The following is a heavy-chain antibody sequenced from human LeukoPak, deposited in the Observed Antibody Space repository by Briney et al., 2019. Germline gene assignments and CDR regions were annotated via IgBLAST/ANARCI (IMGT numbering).Heavy chain of an antibody. Sequence: PSETLSLTCTVSGGSISSGGYYWSRIRQHPGKGLEWIGYIYYSGSTYYNPSLKSRVTISVDTSKNQFSLKLSSVTAADTAVYYCARDSITIFGVAPDYWGQGTLVTVSS. V-gene: IGHV4-31*03. J-gene: IGHJ4*02. CDR3: ARDSITIFGVAPDY. CDR1: GGSISSGGYY. CDR2: IYYSGST. D-gene: IGHD3-3*01.